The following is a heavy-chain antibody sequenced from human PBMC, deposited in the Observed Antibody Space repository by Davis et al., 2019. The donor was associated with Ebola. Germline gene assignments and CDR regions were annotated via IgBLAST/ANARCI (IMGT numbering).Heavy chain of an antibody. Sequence: GESLKISCAASGFTFSAYHMNWVRQAPGKGPEWVANIRDREVTYYADSVKGRFTISRDNSKSTLYLQMDSLRAEDTALYYCAKEPSSGYAFDIWCQGTMVTVSS. CDR1: GFTFSAYH. J-gene: IGHJ3*02. CDR2: IRDREVT. D-gene: IGHD3-22*01. CDR3: AKEPSSGYAFDI. V-gene: IGHV3-23*01.